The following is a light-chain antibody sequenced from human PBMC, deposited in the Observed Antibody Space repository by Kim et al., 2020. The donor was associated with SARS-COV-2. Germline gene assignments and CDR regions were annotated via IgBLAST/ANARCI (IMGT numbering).Light chain of an antibody. CDR3: QVWESSGDQRV. V-gene: IGLV3-21*01. Sequence: SYELTQPPSVSVAPGQAASISCAGNNIGSKSVHWYQQRPGQAPVVVISYDSDRPSGIPERFSGSNSGNTATLTISRVEAGDEADYYCQVWESSGDQRVFGGGTQLTVL. J-gene: IGLJ2*01. CDR2: YDS. CDR1: NIGSKS.